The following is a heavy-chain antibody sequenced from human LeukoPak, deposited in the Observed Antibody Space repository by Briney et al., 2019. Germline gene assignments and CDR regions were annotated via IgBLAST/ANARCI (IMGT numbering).Heavy chain of an antibody. CDR2: IKQDGSEK. J-gene: IGHJ4*02. CDR3: ARDLAAGVLCNY. D-gene: IGHD6-13*01. CDR1: GFTFSGYW. V-gene: IGHV3-7*01. Sequence: GSLRLSCAASGFTFSGYWMSWVRQAPGKGLEWVANIKQDGSEKYYVDSVRGRLTISRDNAKNSLFLQMDSLRVEDTAVYYCARDLAAGVLCNYWGQGTLVTVSS.